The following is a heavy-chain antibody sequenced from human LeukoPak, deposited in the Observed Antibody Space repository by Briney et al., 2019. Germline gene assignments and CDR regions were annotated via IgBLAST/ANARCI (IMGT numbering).Heavy chain of an antibody. Sequence: GGSLRLSCAASGFTFSNAWMSWVRQAPGKGLEWVGRIKSKTDGGTTDYAAPVKGRFTISRDDSKNTLYLQMNSLKTEDTAVYYCTTDAHDYYYYMDVWGKGTTVTVSS. J-gene: IGHJ6*03. V-gene: IGHV3-15*01. CDR1: GFTFSNAW. CDR2: IKSKTDGGTT. CDR3: TTDAHDYYYYMDV.